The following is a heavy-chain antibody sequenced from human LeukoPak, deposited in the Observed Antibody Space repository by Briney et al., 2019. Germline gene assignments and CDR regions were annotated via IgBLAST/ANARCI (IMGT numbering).Heavy chain of an antibody. D-gene: IGHD3-10*01. CDR1: GFTFSDYY. CDR3: ARVYTYGSGCYYYYYMDV. J-gene: IGHJ6*03. Sequence: PGGSLRLSCAASGFTFSDYYMTWIRQAPGKGLEWVSYISSGSRTIYYADSVKGRFTISRDNAKNSLYLQMNSLRAEDTAVYYCARVYTYGSGCYYYYYMDVWGKGTTVTVSS. V-gene: IGHV3-11*01. CDR2: ISSGSRTI.